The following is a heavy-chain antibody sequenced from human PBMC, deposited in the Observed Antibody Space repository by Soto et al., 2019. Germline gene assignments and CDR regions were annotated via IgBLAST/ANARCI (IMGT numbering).Heavy chain of an antibody. J-gene: IGHJ6*02. Sequence: QVQLVESGGGVVQPGRSLRLSCAASGFTFSSYGMHWVRQAPGKGLEWVAVIWYDGSNKYYADSVKGRFTISRDNSKNTLYLQMNSLGAEDTAVYYCARGLTTVTHYYYYGMDVWGQGTTVTVSS. D-gene: IGHD4-17*01. CDR3: ARGLTTVTHYYYYGMDV. V-gene: IGHV3-33*01. CDR1: GFTFSSYG. CDR2: IWYDGSNK.